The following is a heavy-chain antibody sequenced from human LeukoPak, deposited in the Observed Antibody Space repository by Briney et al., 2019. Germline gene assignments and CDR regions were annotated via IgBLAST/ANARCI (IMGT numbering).Heavy chain of an antibody. CDR2: IYHSGST. J-gene: IGHJ5*02. D-gene: IGHD2-15*01. Sequence: SETLSFTCAVSGGSISSSNWWSWVRQPPGKGLEWIGEIYHSGSTNYNPSLKSRVTISVDKSKNQFSLKLSSVTAADTAVYYCASVVVAATILNWFDPWGQGTLVTVSS. CDR1: GGSISSSNW. V-gene: IGHV4-4*02. CDR3: ASVVVAATILNWFDP.